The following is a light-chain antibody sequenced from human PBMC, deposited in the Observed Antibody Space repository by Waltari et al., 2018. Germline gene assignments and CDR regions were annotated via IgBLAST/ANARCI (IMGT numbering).Light chain of an antibody. V-gene: IGLV2-11*01. CDR1: GRDVGASNY. CDR3: CSYAGTYTLV. CDR2: DVS. Sequence: QSALTQPRSVSGSPGQSVTISCTGTGRDVGASNYVSWYQQHPGKAPKLMIYDVSKRPSGVPDRFSGSKSGNTASLTISGLQAEDEADYYCCSYAGTYTLVFGGGTKLTVL. J-gene: IGLJ2*01.